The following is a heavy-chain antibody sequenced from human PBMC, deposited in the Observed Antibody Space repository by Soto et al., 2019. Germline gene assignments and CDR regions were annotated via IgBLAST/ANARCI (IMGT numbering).Heavy chain of an antibody. D-gene: IGHD3-3*01. CDR1: GGSISSSNW. J-gene: IGHJ6*02. CDR2: IYHSGST. CDR3: AIAVFRSEWFSPYYYYGMDV. Sequence: PSETLSLTCAVSGGSISSSNWWSWVRQPPGKGLEWIGEIYHSGSTNYNPSLKSRVTISVDKSKNQFSLKLSSVTAADTAVYYCAIAVFRSEWFSPYYYYGMDVWGQGTTVTVSS. V-gene: IGHV4-4*02.